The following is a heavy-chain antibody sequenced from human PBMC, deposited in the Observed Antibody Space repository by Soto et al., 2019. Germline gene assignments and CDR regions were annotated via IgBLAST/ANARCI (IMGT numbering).Heavy chain of an antibody. Sequence: SGPTLVNPTETLTLTCTVSGFSLSNARMGVSWIRQPPGKALEWLAHIFSNDEKSYSTSLKSRLTISKDTSKSQVVLTITNMDPVDTATYYCARILQRYCSGGSCYYNYYYYGMDVWGQGTTVTVSS. CDR2: IFSNDEK. J-gene: IGHJ6*02. V-gene: IGHV2-26*01. CDR1: GFSLSNARMG. CDR3: ARILQRYCSGGSCYYNYYYYGMDV. D-gene: IGHD2-15*01.